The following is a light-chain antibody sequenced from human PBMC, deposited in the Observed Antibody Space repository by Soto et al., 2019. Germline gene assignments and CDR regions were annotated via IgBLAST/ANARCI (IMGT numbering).Light chain of an antibody. Sequence: QPVLTQSSSASASLGSSVKLTCTLSSGHINYVIAWHQQQPGKAPRYLMKIDSHGGDKRGSGVPDRFSGSKSGADRYLTISNLQFEDEADYYCETWDSNIQFFGGGTKVTVL. CDR2: IDSHGGD. J-gene: IGLJ2*01. CDR1: SGHINYV. CDR3: ETWDSNIQF. V-gene: IGLV4-60*02.